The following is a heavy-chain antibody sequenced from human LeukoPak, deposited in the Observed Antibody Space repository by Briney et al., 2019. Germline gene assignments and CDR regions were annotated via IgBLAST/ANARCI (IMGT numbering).Heavy chain of an antibody. CDR1: GFSFSRHS. V-gene: IGHV3-23*01. D-gene: IGHD2-15*01. J-gene: IGHJ5*01. CDR3: ARRGLQGFCSVNSCHSFFDS. Sequence: PGGSLRLSCVASGFSFSRHSISWVRQAPGKGLEWASAITASGGDSFYAESVEGRFSVSRDDSKSTVFLQMSSLTADDTGLYFCARRGLQGFCSVNSCHSFFDSWGRGTRVIVSS. CDR2: ITASGGDS.